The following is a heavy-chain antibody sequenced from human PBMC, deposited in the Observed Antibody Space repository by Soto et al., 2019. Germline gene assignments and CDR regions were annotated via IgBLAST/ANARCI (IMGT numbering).Heavy chain of an antibody. CDR1: GFTFSSYA. J-gene: IGHJ6*02. D-gene: IGHD2-2*01. CDR2: IGESGTPT. CDR3: ARYIPGVRYYGMDV. V-gene: IGHV3-23*01. Sequence: LGGSLRLSWAASGFTFSSYAMKWVRQALGKGLEWVSLIGESGTPTYYADSVKGRFTISRDNSGNTLFLEMYSLRAEDTAVYYCARYIPGVRYYGMDVWGQGTTVTVSS.